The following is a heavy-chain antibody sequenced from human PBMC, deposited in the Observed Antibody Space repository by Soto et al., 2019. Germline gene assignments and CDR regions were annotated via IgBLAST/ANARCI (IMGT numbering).Heavy chain of an antibody. Sequence: SSETLSLTCAVYGGSFSGYYWSWIRQPPGKGLEWIGEINHSGSTNYNPSLKSQVTISVDTSKNQFSLKLSSVTAADTAVYYCARGRQDIVVVPANYYYYYYGMDVWGQGTTVTVSS. D-gene: IGHD2-2*01. CDR3: ARGRQDIVVVPANYYYYYYGMDV. CDR1: GGSFSGYY. J-gene: IGHJ6*02. V-gene: IGHV4-34*01. CDR2: INHSGST.